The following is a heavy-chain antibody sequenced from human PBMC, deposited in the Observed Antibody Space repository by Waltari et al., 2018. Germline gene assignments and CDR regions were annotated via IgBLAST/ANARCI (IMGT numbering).Heavy chain of an antibody. J-gene: IGHJ4*02. CDR1: GFTFSSHW. D-gene: IGHD2-2*01. CDR2: IRQDGSEK. CDR3: ARSSSTEFDS. V-gene: IGHV3-7*01. Sequence: ETHLVESGGGLVQPGGSLRLSCAASGFTFSSHWMTWVRQAPGKGREWVANIRQDGSEKYYVDSVKGRFTISRDNAKNSLYLQMNSLKADDTAVYYCARSSSTEFDSWGQGTLVTVSS.